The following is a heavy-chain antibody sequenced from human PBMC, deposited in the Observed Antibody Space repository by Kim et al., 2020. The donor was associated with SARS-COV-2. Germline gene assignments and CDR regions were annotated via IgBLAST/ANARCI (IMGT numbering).Heavy chain of an antibody. D-gene: IGHD6-13*01. CDR2: ISYDGSNK. V-gene: IGHV3-30-3*01. J-gene: IGHJ5*02. CDR3: ARDQIPLTEQQLFHNWFDP. Sequence: GGSLRLSCAASGFTFSSYAMHWVRQAPGKGLEWVAVISYDGSNKYYADSVKGRFTISRDNSKNTLYLQMNSLRAEDTAVYYCARDQIPLTEQQLFHNWFDPWGQGTLVTVSS. CDR1: GFTFSSYA.